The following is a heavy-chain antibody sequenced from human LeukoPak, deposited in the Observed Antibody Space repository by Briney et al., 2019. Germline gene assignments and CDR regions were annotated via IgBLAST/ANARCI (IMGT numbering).Heavy chain of an antibody. CDR3: ASGPSIVGAIDY. CDR2: INSDGSDT. V-gene: IGHV3-74*01. Sequence: GGSLTLSCAASGFTFSSYWMHWVRQAPGKGPVWVSRINSDGSDTSYADSARGRFTVSRDNAKNTLYLQMSSLRPEDTALYYCASGPSIVGAIDYWGQGTLVTVSS. J-gene: IGHJ4*02. D-gene: IGHD1-26*01. CDR1: GFTFSSYW.